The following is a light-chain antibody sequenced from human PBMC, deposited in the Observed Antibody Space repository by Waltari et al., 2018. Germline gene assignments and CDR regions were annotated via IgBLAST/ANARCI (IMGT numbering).Light chain of an antibody. J-gene: IGLJ3*02. CDR3: QALGTGAWV. CDR2: QDI. CDR1: ILGNKN. V-gene: IGLV3-1*01. Sequence: SYDLTKPPSLTVPLVQTARTTCSGDILGNKNASWYQQKPGQSPLLVIYQDINRPAGIPERFSGSKSGNAATLTISGTQAMEEADYYCQALGTGAWVVGGGTKLTVL.